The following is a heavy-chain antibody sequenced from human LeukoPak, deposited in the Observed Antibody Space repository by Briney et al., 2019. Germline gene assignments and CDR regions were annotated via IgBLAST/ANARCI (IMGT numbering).Heavy chain of an antibody. CDR1: GFTFTSYA. D-gene: IGHD6-13*01. J-gene: IGHJ1*01. V-gene: IGHV3-9*01. CDR2: ISWNSGSI. CDR3: AKDSYSGSSSWYEGYFQH. Sequence: PGGSLRLSCTASGFTFTSYAMHWVRQAPGKGLEWVSGISWNSGSIGYADSVKGRFTISRDNAKNSLYLQMNSLRAEDTALYYCAKDSYSGSSSWYEGYFQHWGQGTLVTVSS.